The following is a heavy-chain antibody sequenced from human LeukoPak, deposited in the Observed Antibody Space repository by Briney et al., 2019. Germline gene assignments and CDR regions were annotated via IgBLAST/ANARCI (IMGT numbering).Heavy chain of an antibody. V-gene: IGHV3-74*01. CDR3: ARGGDGYNGFSDY. Sequence: PGGSLRLSCAASGNYWMHWVRQAPGKGLVWVSHINSDGSWTGYADSVKGRFTISRDNSKNTLYLQMNSLRAEDTAVYYCARGGDGYNGFSDYWGQGTLVTVSS. CDR1: GNYW. D-gene: IGHD5-24*01. CDR2: INSDGSWT. J-gene: IGHJ4*02.